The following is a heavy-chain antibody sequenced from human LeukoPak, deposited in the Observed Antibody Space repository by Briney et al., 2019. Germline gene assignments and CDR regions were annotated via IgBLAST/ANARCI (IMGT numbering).Heavy chain of an antibody. CDR2: IYYSGST. D-gene: IGHD2-21*02. CDR1: GGSISSGGYS. V-gene: IGHV4-30-2*03. Sequence: SETLSLTCAVSGGSISSGGYSWSWIRQPPGKGLEWIGYIYYSGSTYYNPSLKSRVTISVDTSKNQFSLRLSSVTAADTAVYFCARARLTTFDIWGQGTMVTVSS. CDR3: ARARLTTFDI. J-gene: IGHJ3*02.